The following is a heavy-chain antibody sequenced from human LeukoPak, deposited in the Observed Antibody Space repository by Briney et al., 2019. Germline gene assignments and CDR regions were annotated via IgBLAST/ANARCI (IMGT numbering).Heavy chain of an antibody. V-gene: IGHV3-30*03. J-gene: IGHJ4*02. D-gene: IGHD3-22*01. Sequence: GGSLRLSCAASEFMFSNYGMHWVRQAPGKGLEWVAVISYDGSNKYYADSVKGRFTISRDNSKNTLYLQMNSLRAEDTAVYYCARDLYRIVVVPHYFDYWGQGTLVTVSS. CDR1: EFMFSNYG. CDR3: ARDLYRIVVVPHYFDY. CDR2: ISYDGSNK.